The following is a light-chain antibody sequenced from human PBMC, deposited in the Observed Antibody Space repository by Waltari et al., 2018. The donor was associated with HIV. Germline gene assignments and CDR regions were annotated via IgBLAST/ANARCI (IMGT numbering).Light chain of an antibody. V-gene: IGLV2-11*01. CDR1: STYVATF. Sequence: QSALTQPHSVSGSPGQSLTISCTGTSTYVATFVSWYQPYPVQAPKVIIYDVNTRPSGVPDLFSASKSGNTAFLTISGLQAEDEAEYHCCSHAGNFIFAFGTGTKVTVL. CDR3: CSHAGNFIFA. CDR2: DVN. J-gene: IGLJ1*01.